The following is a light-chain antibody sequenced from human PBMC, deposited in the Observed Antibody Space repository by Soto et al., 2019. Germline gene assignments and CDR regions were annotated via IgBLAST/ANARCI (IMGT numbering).Light chain of an antibody. CDR3: QQYNDYSPWT. CDR2: KAS. Sequence: DIQMTPSPSTLSTSVGNRVTITCRASQSISRCLAWYQQKPGIAPKVLIYKASSLESGVPSRFSGSGFGTEFTLAIISLQPDDFATYYCQQYNDYSPWTFGQGTKVEIK. CDR1: QSISRC. V-gene: IGKV1-5*03. J-gene: IGKJ1*01.